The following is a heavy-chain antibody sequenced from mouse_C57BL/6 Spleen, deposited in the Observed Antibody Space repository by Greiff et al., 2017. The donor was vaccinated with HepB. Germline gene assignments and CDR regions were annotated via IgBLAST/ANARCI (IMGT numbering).Heavy chain of an antibody. J-gene: IGHJ2*01. D-gene: IGHD1-1*01. CDR3: AREGGNYEGNYFDY. CDR1: GFSLTSYA. V-gene: IGHV2-9-1*01. CDR2: IWTGGGT. Sequence: VKLVESGPGLVAPSQSLSITCTVSGFSLTSYAISWVRQPPGKGLEWLGVIWTGGGTNYNSALKSSLSTSKDNSKSQVFLKMNSLQTDDTARYYCAREGGNYEGNYFDYWGQGTTLTVSS.